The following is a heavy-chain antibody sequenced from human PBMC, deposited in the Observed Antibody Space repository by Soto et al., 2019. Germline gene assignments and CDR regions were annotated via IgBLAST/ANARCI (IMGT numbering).Heavy chain of an antibody. D-gene: IGHD5-12*01. CDR3: ARLRKLDY. CDR1: GFTFSSYT. Sequence: GGSLRLSCATSGFTFSSYTMNWVRHVPGKGLEWVSRISGDGGSTYHAASVKGRFTISRDNPKNTVYLQMNSLRVEDTAVYYCARLRKLDYWGQGTLVTVSS. J-gene: IGHJ4*02. V-gene: IGHV3-23*01. CDR2: ISGDGGST.